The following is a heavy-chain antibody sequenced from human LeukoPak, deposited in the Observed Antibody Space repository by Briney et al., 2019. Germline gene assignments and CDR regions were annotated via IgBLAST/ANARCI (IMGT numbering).Heavy chain of an antibody. CDR1: GFTFSSYS. Sequence: GGSLRLSCAASGFTFSSYSMNWVRQAPGKGLEWVSSISSSSSYIYYADSVKGRFTISRDNAKNSLYLQMNSLRAKDTAVYYCARESSGSGHYYYYGMDIWGQGTTVTVSS. CDR2: ISSSSSYI. V-gene: IGHV3-21*01. D-gene: IGHD3-3*01. CDR3: ARESSGSGHYYYYGMDI. J-gene: IGHJ6*02.